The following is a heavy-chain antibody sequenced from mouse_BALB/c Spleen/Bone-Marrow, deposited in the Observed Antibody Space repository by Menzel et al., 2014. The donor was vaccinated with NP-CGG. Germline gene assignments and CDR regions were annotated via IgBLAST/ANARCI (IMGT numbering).Heavy chain of an antibody. Sequence: QVQLQQSGAELGMPGASAKMSCKASGYTFTDSWIYWVKQRPGQGLEWIGAIDTSDSYTNFNQKFMGKASLTVDASSSTAYMQVSSLTSDGSAVYYCARGGHDFSLDYWGQGTSVTVSS. J-gene: IGHJ4*01. V-gene: IGHV1-69*01. CDR3: ARGGHDFSLDY. CDR2: IDTSDSYT. D-gene: IGHD2-4*01. CDR1: GYTFTDSW.